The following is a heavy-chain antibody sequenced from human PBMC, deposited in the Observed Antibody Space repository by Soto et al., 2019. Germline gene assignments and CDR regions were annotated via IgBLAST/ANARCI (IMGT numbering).Heavy chain of an antibody. CDR2: ISYDGSNK. Sequence: QVQLVESGGGVVQPGRSRRLSCAASGFTFSSYAMHWVHQAPGKGLEWVAVISYDGSNKYYADSVKGRFTISRDNSKNTLYLQMNSLRAEDTAVYYCAREIEDYGDYWYYFDYWGQGTLVTVSS. D-gene: IGHD4-17*01. J-gene: IGHJ4*02. CDR1: GFTFSSYA. CDR3: AREIEDYGDYWYYFDY. V-gene: IGHV3-30-3*01.